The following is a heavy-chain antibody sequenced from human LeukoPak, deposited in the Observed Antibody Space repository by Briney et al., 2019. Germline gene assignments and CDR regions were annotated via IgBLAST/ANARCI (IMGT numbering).Heavy chain of an antibody. CDR3: ARGRTIWGGRAPLWGAFDY. Sequence: SETLSLTCAVYGGSFSGYYWSWIRQPPGKGLEWVGEINHSGRTNYNPSIKSRLTISVDTSKHQFSLKLSSVTAADTAVYYCARGRTIWGGRAPLWGAFDYWGQGTLVTVSS. CDR2: INHSGRT. J-gene: IGHJ4*02. D-gene: IGHD3-3*01. V-gene: IGHV4-34*01. CDR1: GGSFSGYY.